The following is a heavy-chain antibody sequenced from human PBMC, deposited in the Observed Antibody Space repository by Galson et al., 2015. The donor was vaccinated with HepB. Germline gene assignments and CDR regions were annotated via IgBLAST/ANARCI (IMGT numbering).Heavy chain of an antibody. CDR3: AKDQARSGSGPSLFDY. V-gene: IGHV3-23*01. Sequence: SLRLSCAASGLTFPNSVMSWVRHTPDKGLEWVAAIRGSGWSTYYADSVKGRFTISRDNYKNMVYLQMNSLRAEDTAVYFCAKDQARSGSGPSLFDYWGQGTLVTVSS. D-gene: IGHD3-10*01. J-gene: IGHJ4*02. CDR2: IRGSGWST. CDR1: GLTFPNSV.